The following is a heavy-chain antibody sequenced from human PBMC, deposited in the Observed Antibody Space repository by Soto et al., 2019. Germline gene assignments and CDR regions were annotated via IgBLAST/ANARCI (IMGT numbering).Heavy chain of an antibody. D-gene: IGHD3-22*01. J-gene: IGHJ4*02. Sequence: GGSLRLSCAASGFTFSSYAMGWVRQAPGKGLEWVSAISGSGGSTYYADYVRARFTISRDNSRTTLYLQWNNLRAENTAVFYSATTTYYYDSSGYRGYFDYWGQGTLVTVSS. CDR2: ISGSGGST. CDR3: ATTTYYYDSSGYRGYFDY. CDR1: GFTFSSYA. V-gene: IGHV3-23*01.